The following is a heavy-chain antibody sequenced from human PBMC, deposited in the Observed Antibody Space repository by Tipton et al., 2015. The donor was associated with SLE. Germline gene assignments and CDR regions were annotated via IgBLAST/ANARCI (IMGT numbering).Heavy chain of an antibody. D-gene: IGHD5-18*01. CDR3: ARDEPGWIQLWPS. J-gene: IGHJ4*02. V-gene: IGHV4-38-2*02. Sequence: TLSLTCAVSGYSISSGYYWGWIRQPPGKGLEWIGSIYHSGSTYYNPSLKSRVTISVDTSKNQFSLKLSSVTAADTAVYYCARDEPGWIQLWPSWCQGTLVTGS. CDR2: IYHSGST. CDR1: GYSISSGYY.